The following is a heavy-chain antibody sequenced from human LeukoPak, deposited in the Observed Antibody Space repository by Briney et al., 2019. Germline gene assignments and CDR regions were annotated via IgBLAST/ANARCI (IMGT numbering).Heavy chain of an antibody. J-gene: IGHJ4*02. V-gene: IGHV4-59*12. CDR2: IYYSGST. Sequence: PSETLSLTCTVSGGSISSYYWSWIRQPPGKGLEWIGYIYYSGSTYYNPSLKSRVTISVDRSKNQFSLKLSSVIAADTAVYYCARGNYYDRAFDYWGQGTLVTVSS. D-gene: IGHD3-22*01. CDR3: ARGNYYDRAFDY. CDR1: GGSISSYY.